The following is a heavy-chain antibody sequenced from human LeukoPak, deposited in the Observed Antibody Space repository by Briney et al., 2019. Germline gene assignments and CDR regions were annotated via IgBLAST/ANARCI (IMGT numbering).Heavy chain of an antibody. D-gene: IGHD2-8*02. CDR2: INYDGSNK. Sequence: GRSLRLSCAASGFTFSSYGIHWVRQPPSNWRELVAVINYDGSNKYYADSVKGRFTISRDNSKNTLYLQMSSLRVEDTAVYYCARALSTGGRIDYWGQGTLVTVSS. CDR3: ARALSTGGRIDY. J-gene: IGHJ4*02. V-gene: IGHV3-33*01. CDR1: GFTFSSYG.